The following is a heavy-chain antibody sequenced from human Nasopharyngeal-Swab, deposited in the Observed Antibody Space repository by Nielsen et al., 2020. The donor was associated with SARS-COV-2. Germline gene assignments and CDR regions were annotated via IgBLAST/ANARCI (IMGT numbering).Heavy chain of an antibody. Sequence: GGSLRLSCAAPGFSFNSYEMNWVRQAPGKGLEWVAYISSDSSNLYYADSVKGRFTISRDNAKNAMYLQMNSLRAEDTAVYFCTSLDTATAMPGWAYWGQGTLVTVSS. CDR3: TSLDTATAMPGWAY. D-gene: IGHD2-2*01. V-gene: IGHV3-48*03. J-gene: IGHJ4*02. CDR2: ISSDSSNL. CDR1: GFSFNSYE.